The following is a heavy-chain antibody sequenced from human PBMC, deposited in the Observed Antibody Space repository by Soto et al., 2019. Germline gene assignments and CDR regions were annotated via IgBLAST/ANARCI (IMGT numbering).Heavy chain of an antibody. V-gene: IGHV4-4*07. CDR1: GASISGHF. J-gene: IGHJ1*01. CDR3: ARDSETYYYFQH. Sequence: PSETLSLTCTVSGASISGHFWSWIRQPAGKGLVWMGRFYASGRTNYNPSLKSRVTMSVDTSKNQFSLRLNSVTAADTAVYFCARDSETYYYFQHWGQGSLVTV. CDR2: FYASGRT. D-gene: IGHD3-10*01.